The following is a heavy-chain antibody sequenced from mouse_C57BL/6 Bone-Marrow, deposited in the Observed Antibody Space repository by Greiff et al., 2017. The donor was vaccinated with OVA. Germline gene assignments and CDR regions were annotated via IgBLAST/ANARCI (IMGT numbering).Heavy chain of an antibody. Sequence: QVQLQQSGAELVRPGASVTLSCKASGYTFTDYEMHWVKQTPVHGLEWIGAIDPETGGTAYNQKFKGKAILTADKSSSTAYMELRRLTSEDSAVYYCSRLGAGDFDYWGQGTTLTVSS. CDR3: SRLGAGDFDY. CDR1: GYTFTDYE. V-gene: IGHV1-15*01. J-gene: IGHJ2*01. CDR2: IDPETGGT.